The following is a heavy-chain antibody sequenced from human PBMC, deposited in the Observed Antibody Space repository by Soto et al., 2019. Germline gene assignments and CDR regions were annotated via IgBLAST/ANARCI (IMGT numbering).Heavy chain of an antibody. D-gene: IGHD3-10*01. Sequence: ESGGGLVKPGGSLRLSCAASGFTFSSYSMNWVRQAPGKGLEWVSSISSSSSYIYYADSVKGRFTISRDNAKNPLYLQMNSLRAEDTAVYYCASNPYYYGSGSYYRDYWGQGTLVTVSS. CDR3: ASNPYYYGSGSYYRDY. V-gene: IGHV3-21*01. CDR2: ISSSSSYI. CDR1: GFTFSSYS. J-gene: IGHJ4*02.